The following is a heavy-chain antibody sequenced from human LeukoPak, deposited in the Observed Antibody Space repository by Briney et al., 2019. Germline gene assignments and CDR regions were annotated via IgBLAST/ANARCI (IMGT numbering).Heavy chain of an antibody. CDR2: MNPNSGNT. CDR3: ARGILAVGSNWFDP. J-gene: IGHJ5*02. D-gene: IGHD3-3*02. Sequence: ASVKVSCTASGYTFTSYDINWVRQATGQGLEWMGWMNPNSGNTGYAQKFQGRVTMTRNTSISTAYMELSSLRSEDTAVYYCARGILAVGSNWFDPWGQGTLVTVSS. V-gene: IGHV1-8*01. CDR1: GYTFTSYD.